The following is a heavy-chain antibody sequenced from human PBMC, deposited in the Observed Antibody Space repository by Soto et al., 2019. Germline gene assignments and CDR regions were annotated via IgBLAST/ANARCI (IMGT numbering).Heavy chain of an antibody. CDR1: GGSISSSNW. J-gene: IGHJ4*02. Sequence: QVQLQESGPGLVKPSGTLSLTCAVSGGSISSSNWWSWVRQPPGKGLEWIGEIYHSGSTNYNPSLKSRVTIAVDKSKNQFSLKLSSVTAAATAVYYCARDGGYDSSGYHNFDYWGQETLGTVTS. V-gene: IGHV4-4*02. D-gene: IGHD3-22*01. CDR2: IYHSGST. CDR3: ARDGGYDSSGYHNFDY.